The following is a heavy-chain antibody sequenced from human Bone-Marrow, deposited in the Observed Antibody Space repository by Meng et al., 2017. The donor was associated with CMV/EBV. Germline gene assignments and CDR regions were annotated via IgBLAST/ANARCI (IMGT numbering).Heavy chain of an antibody. D-gene: IGHD3-22*01. CDR2: IIPILSIA. J-gene: IGHJ4*02. CDR3: ARKTYYDSSGYLDY. V-gene: IGHV1-69*02. CDR1: GGTFSSYT. Sequence: SVKVSCKASGGTFSSYTISWVRQAPGQGLEWMGRIIPILSIANYAQKFQGRVTITADKSTSTAYMELSSLRSENTAVYYCARKTYYDSSGYLDYWGQGTLVTVSS.